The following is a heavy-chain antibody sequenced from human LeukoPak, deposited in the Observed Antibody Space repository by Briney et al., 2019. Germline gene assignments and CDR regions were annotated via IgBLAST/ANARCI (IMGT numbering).Heavy chain of an antibody. Sequence: GGSLRLSCAASGFTFSSYWMNWVRQAPGKGLEWVAKIKKDGSEKYYVDSVKGRFTISRDNAKTSLFPQMNSPRAEDTAVYYCARDLSGITGYTYGRGIDYWGQGTLVTVSS. D-gene: IGHD5-18*01. V-gene: IGHV3-7*01. CDR3: ARDLSGITGYTYGRGIDY. CDR2: IKKDGSEK. CDR1: GFTFSSYW. J-gene: IGHJ4*02.